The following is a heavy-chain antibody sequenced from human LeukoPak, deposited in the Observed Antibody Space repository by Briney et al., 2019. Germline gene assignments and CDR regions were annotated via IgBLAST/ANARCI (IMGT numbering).Heavy chain of an antibody. CDR1: GFTFDDYG. CDR2: INWNGGST. CDR3: ARDSPGTTASDY. V-gene: IGHV3-20*04. Sequence: PGGSLRVSCAASGFTFDDYGMSWVRQAPGEGLEWVSGINWNGGSTGYADSVKGRFTISRDNTKNSLFLQMNSLRAEDTAVYYCARDSPGTTASDYWGQGTLVPASS. D-gene: IGHD1-1*01. J-gene: IGHJ4*02.